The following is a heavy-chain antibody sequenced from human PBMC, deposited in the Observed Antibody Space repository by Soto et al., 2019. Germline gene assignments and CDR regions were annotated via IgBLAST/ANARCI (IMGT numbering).Heavy chain of an antibody. D-gene: IGHD5-12*01. CDR3: ARGAPGDSGYDEKDYYYGMDV. V-gene: IGHV4-31*03. J-gene: IGHJ6*02. CDR2: IYYSGST. CDR1: GGSISSGGYY. Sequence: TLSLTCTVSGGSISSGGYYWSWIRQHPGKGLEWIGYIYYSGSTYYNPSLKSRVTISVDTSKNQFSLELSSVTAADTAVYYCARGAPGDSGYDEKDYYYGMDVWGQGTTVTVSS.